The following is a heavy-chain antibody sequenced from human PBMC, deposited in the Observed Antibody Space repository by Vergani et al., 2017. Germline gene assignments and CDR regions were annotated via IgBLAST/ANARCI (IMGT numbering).Heavy chain of an antibody. CDR1: GGSISSSSYY. V-gene: IGHV4-39*07. Sequence: QLQLQESGPGLVKPSETLSLTCTVSGGSISSSSYYWGWIRQPPGKGLEWIGSIYYSGSTYYNPALKSRVTISVDTSKNQFSLKLSSVAAADTAVYYCARSIVGXFDSWGQGTLVTVSS. D-gene: IGHD1-26*01. CDR2: IYYSGST. J-gene: IGHJ4*02. CDR3: ARSIVGXFDS.